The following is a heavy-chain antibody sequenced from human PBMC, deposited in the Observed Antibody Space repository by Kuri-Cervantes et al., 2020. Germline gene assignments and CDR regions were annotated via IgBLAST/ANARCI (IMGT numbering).Heavy chain of an antibody. CDR1: GYTFTSYD. CDR3: ARDLGGSFGWFDP. D-gene: IGHD3-16*01. V-gene: IGHV1-8*01. Sequence: ASVKVSCKASGYTFTSYDINWVRQATGQGLEWMGWMNPNSGNTGYAQKFQGRVTMTRDTSTSTVYMELSSLRSEDTAVYYCARDLGGSFGWFDPWGQGTLVTVSS. J-gene: IGHJ5*02. CDR2: MNPNSGNT.